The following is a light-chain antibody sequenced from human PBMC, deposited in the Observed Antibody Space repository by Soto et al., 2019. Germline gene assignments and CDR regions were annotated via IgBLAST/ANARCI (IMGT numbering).Light chain of an antibody. CDR2: AAS. CDR1: QVIYTW. CDR3: QQLFDSPLT. Sequence: IPMTQSPSSVSASVGDRVTITCXASQVIYTWLAWYQVKPGRAPKLLIYAASTLESGVPARFSATVSGTEFSLTINSLQPEDFATYYCQQLFDSPLTFGQGTRLEIK. V-gene: IGKV1-9*01. J-gene: IGKJ5*01.